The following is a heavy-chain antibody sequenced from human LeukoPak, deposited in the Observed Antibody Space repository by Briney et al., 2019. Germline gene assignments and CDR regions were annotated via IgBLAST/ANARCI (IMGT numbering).Heavy chain of an antibody. V-gene: IGHV4-38-2*02. CDR3: ARVDSSNWYEYRGYFDY. CDR1: GYSISSGYY. CDR2: VCHVGTT. D-gene: IGHD6-13*01. Sequence: SETLSLTCTVSGYSISSGYYWGWIRQPPGKGLEWIGVCHVGTTDYNPSLKSRVTISVDTSKNQFSLKLSSVTAADTAVYYCARVDSSNWYEYRGYFDYWGRGTLVTVSS. J-gene: IGHJ4*02.